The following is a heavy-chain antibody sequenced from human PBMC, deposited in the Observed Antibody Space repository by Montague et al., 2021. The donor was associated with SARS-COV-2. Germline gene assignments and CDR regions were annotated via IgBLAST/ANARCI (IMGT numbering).Heavy chain of an antibody. V-gene: IGHV4-59*01. J-gene: IGHJ4*02. D-gene: IGHD2-15*01. CDR1: GGSTSNYY. Sequence: SETLSLTCSVSGGSTSNYYWTWIRQSPGKGLQWIGGIFYTGSTKFNPSLKSRVLTSLDTSKNHFSLRLSAVTAADTAPYYCARAQNICFIANCVNYFDLWGLGALVTVSS. CDR2: IFYTGST. CDR3: ARAQNICFIANCVNYFDL.